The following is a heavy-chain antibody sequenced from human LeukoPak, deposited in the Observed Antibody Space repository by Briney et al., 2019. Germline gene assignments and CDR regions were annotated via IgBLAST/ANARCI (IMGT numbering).Heavy chain of an antibody. D-gene: IGHD6-13*01. CDR3: ARDRPYSSSRGFGFDP. Sequence: SDTLSLTCTVSGGSISSSSYYWGWIRQPPGKGLEWIGSIYYSGSTYYNPSLKSRVTISVDTSKNQFSLKLSSVTAADTAVYYCARDRPYSSSRGFGFDPWGQGTLVTVSS. CDR2: IYYSGST. CDR1: GGSISSSSYY. V-gene: IGHV4-39*07. J-gene: IGHJ5*02.